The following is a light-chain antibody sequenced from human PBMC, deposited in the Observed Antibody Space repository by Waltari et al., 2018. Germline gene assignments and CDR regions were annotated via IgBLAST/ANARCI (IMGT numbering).Light chain of an antibody. CDR1: QDISNL. Sequence: DIQMTQSPSSLSASVGDRVTITCRASQDISNLVAWFQQKPGKAPKSLVYLISTLQSGVPSRFSGSGAGTNFTLTISSLQPEDFATYYCHQYKSYPITFGPGTKVDIK. CDR3: HQYKSYPIT. CDR2: LIS. J-gene: IGKJ3*01. V-gene: IGKV1-16*01.